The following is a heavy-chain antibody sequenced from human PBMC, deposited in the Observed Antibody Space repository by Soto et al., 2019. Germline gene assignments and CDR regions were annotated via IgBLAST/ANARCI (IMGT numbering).Heavy chain of an antibody. J-gene: IGHJ4*02. CDR3: TSSSDRGY. Sequence: QVQLVQSGAEVKKPGASVKVSCKASGYTYTEYPVHWVRQAPGQGLEWMGWINVGNGNAKYSQKFQGRVTMTRDTSASTAHMELSSLGSEDTAVYYCTSSSDRGYWGQGTLVTVSS. V-gene: IGHV1-3*01. CDR1: GYTYTEYP. D-gene: IGHD1-7*01. CDR2: INVGNGNA.